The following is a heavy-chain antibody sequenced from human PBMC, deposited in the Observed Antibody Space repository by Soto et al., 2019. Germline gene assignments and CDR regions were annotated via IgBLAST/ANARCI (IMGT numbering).Heavy chain of an antibody. V-gene: IGHV3-48*03. D-gene: IGHD4-4*01. CDR3: ARDPYSLYYFDY. CDR2: ISSSGSTI. CDR1: GFTFSSYE. J-gene: IGHJ4*02. Sequence: GGSLRLSCAASGFTFSSYEMNWVRQAPGKGLEWVSYISSSGSTIYYADSVRGRFTISRDNAKNSLYLQMNSLRAEDTAVYYCARDPYSLYYFDYWGQGTLVTAPQ.